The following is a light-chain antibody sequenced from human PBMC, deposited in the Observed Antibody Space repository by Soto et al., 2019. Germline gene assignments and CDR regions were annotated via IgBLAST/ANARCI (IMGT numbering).Light chain of an antibody. V-gene: IGKV1-9*01. CDR3: QQLNSYPRT. Sequence: IQLTQSPSSLSASVGDRVTITCRASQGISSYLAWYQQKPGKAPKLLIYAASTLQSGVPSRFSGSGSGTDFNLTISSLQPEDFATYYCQQLNSYPRTFGQGTKLEIK. CDR1: QGISSY. J-gene: IGKJ2*01. CDR2: AAS.